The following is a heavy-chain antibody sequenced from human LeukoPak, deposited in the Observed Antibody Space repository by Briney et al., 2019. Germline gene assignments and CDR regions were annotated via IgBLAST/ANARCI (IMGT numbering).Heavy chain of an antibody. Sequence: GGSLRLSCAASGFTFSNYWMSWVRPAPGKGLEWVANIKTDGSEKYYVDSVRGRFTISRENAENSLYLQMNSLRAEDTAVYYCARGGLRYFDYWGQGTLVTVSS. CDR1: GFTFSNYW. CDR2: IKTDGSEK. J-gene: IGHJ4*02. CDR3: ARGGLRYFDY. V-gene: IGHV3-7*01.